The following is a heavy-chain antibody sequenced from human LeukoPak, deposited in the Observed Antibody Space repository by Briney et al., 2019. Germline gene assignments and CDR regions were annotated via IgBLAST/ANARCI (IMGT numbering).Heavy chain of an antibody. CDR2: INHSGST. CDR1: GGSFRGYY. J-gene: IGHJ5*02. Sequence: SETLSLTCAVYGGSFRGYYWSWIRQPPGKGLEWIGEINHSGSTNYNPSLKSRVTISVDTSKNQFSLKLSSVTAADTAVYYCARGRWFDPWGQGTLVTVSS. V-gene: IGHV4-34*01. CDR3: ARGRWFDP.